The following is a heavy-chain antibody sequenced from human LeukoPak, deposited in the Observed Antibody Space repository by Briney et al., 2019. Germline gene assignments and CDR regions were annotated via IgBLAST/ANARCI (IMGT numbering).Heavy chain of an antibody. Sequence: PGGSLRLSCAASGFTFDDYAMHWVRQAPGKGLEWVSGISWNSGSIGYADSVKGRFTISRDNAKNSLYLQMNSLRAEDTALYYCAKDIRDFWSGYYTGGAFDIWGQGTMVTVSS. V-gene: IGHV3-9*01. CDR3: AKDIRDFWSGYYTGGAFDI. CDR1: GFTFDDYA. J-gene: IGHJ3*02. D-gene: IGHD3-3*01. CDR2: ISWNSGSI.